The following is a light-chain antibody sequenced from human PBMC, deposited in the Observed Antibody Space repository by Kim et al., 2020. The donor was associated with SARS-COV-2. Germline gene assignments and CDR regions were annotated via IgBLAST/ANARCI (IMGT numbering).Light chain of an antibody. J-gene: IGLJ1*01. CDR2: DVT. CDR1: YSDIGYYDY. V-gene: IGLV2-14*03. CDR3: SSYTTTSALYV. Sequence: QSITISCAGAYSDIGYYDYVSWYQQLPDKAPKLLIYDVTYRPSGVSDRFSGSKSGNTASLTISGLQAEDEADYYCSSYTTTSALYVFGTGTKVTVL.